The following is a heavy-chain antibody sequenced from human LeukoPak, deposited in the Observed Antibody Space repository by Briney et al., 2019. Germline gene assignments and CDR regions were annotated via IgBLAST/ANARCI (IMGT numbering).Heavy chain of an antibody. D-gene: IGHD2-15*01. CDR2: ISAYNGNT. Sequence: GASVKVSCKASGYTFTSYGISWVRQAPGQGLEWMGWISAYNGNTNYAQKLQGRVTMTTDTSTSTAYMELRSLRSEDTAVYYCARVGYCSGGSCYSGYYYGMDVWGQGTTVTVSS. V-gene: IGHV1-18*01. CDR1: GYTFTSYG. J-gene: IGHJ6*02. CDR3: ARVGYCSGGSCYSGYYYGMDV.